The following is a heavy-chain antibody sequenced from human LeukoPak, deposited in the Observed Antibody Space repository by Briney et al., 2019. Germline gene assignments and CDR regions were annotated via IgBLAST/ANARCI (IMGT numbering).Heavy chain of an antibody. J-gene: IGHJ4*02. CDR3: AGSDILTGYDNYFDY. V-gene: IGHV4-59*08. CDR2: IYYSGST. D-gene: IGHD3-9*01. CDR1: GGSISSYY. Sequence: SETLSLTCTVSGGSISSYYWSWIRQPPGKGLEWIGYIYYSGSTNYNPSLKSRVTISVDTSKNQFSLKLSSVTAADTAVYYCAGSDILTGYDNYFDYWGQGTLVTVSS.